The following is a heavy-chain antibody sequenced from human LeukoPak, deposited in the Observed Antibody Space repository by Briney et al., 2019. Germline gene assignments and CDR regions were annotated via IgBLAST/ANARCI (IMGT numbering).Heavy chain of an antibody. Sequence: ASVKVSCKVSGYTLTELSMHWVRQAPGKGLEWMGGFDPEDGETIYAQKFQGRVTMTEDTSTDTAYMELSRLRSEDTAVYYCATDPSSTRAFDIWGQGTMVTVSS. CDR1: GYTLTELS. V-gene: IGHV1-24*01. J-gene: IGHJ3*02. D-gene: IGHD1-1*01. CDR3: ATDPSSTRAFDI. CDR2: FDPEDGET.